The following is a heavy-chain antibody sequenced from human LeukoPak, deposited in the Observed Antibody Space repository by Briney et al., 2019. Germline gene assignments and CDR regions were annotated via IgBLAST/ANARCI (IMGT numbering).Heavy chain of an antibody. CDR3: ATDWTLVEQQLAKRGAFDI. CDR2: FDPEDGET. D-gene: IGHD6-13*01. CDR1: GYTLTELS. Sequence: ASVKVSCKVSGYTLTELSMHWVRQAPGEGLEWMGGFDPEDGETIYAQKFQGRVTMTEDTSTDTAYMELSSLRSEDTAVYYCATDWTLVEQQLAKRGAFDIWGQGTMVTVSS. V-gene: IGHV1-24*01. J-gene: IGHJ3*02.